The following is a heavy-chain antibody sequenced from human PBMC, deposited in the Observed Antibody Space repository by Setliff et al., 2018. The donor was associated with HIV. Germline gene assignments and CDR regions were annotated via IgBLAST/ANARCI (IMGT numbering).Heavy chain of an antibody. V-gene: IGHV1-46*01. CDR1: GYTLSNYY. CDR2: INPSGCST. CDR3: ARVKSGRYPNDAFDI. Sequence: ASVKVSCKASGYTLSNYYMHWVRQAPGQGLEWMGIINPSGCSTIYAQRFQGRVTMTRDTSTSTVYMDLRSLRSEDTAVYYCARVKSGRYPNDAFDIWGQGTMVTVSS. J-gene: IGHJ3*02. D-gene: IGHD1-26*01.